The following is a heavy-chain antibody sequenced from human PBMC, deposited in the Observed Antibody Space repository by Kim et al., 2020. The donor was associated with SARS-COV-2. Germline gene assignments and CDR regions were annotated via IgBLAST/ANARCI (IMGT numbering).Heavy chain of an antibody. CDR1: GGTFSSYA. D-gene: IGHD3-3*01. J-gene: IGHJ6*02. V-gene: IGHV1-69*13. CDR2: IIPIFGTA. Sequence: SVKVSCKASGGTFSSYAISWVRQATGQGLEWMGGIIPIFGTANYAQKFQGRVTITADESTSTAYMELSSLRSEDTAVYYCARVFTEFNIPALSTETYYGMDVWGQGTTVTLSS. CDR3: ARVFTEFNIPALSTETYYGMDV.